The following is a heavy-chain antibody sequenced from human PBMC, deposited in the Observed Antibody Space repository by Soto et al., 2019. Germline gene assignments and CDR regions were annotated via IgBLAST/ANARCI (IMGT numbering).Heavy chain of an antibody. CDR1: GFTFSDHY. Sequence: PGGSLRLSCAASGFTFSDHYMEWVRQAPGKGLEWVGRIRNKANGFTTEYAASVRGRFTISRDDSKNLVYLQMNSLRAEDTAVYYCARDTPGLEDFDYWGQGTLVTVSS. CDR2: IRNKANGFTT. CDR3: ARDTPGLEDFDY. V-gene: IGHV3-72*01. J-gene: IGHJ4*02. D-gene: IGHD3-22*01.